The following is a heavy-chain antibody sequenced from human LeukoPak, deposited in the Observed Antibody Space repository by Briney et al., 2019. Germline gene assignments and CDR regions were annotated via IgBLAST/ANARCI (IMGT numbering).Heavy chain of an antibody. D-gene: IGHD3-10*01. J-gene: IGHJ4*02. V-gene: IGHV4-30-4*08. CDR2: IYYSGTT. CDR1: GGSISSGDHY. CDR3: ALADYGSLPG. Sequence: SHTLSLTCTVSGGSISSGDHYWSWIRQPPGKGLEWIRYIYYSGTTSYNPSLKSRITISLDTSKNQYSLRLSSVTAADPAVYYCALADYGSLPGWGQGTLVTVSS.